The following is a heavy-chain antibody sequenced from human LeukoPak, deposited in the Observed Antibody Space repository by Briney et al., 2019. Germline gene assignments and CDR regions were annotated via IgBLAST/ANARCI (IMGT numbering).Heavy chain of an antibody. J-gene: IGHJ4*02. CDR3: AGLRGSSVLSH. CDR1: GFTFSDYY. D-gene: IGHD6-25*01. CDR2: ISSSGSTT. Sequence: GGSLRLSCAASGFTFSDYYMSWIRQAPGKGLEWVSYISSSGSTTYNADSVKGRFTISRDNAKNSLYLQMNSLRAEDTAVYYCAGLRGSSVLSHWGQGTLVTVSS. V-gene: IGHV3-11*04.